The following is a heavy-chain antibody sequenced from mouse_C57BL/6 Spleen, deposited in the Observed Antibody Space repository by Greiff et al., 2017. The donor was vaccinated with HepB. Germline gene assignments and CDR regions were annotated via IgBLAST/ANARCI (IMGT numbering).Heavy chain of an antibody. CDR1: GYSFTGYY. CDR2: INPSTGGT. Sequence: VQLKQSGPELVKPGASVKISCKASGYSFTGYYMNWVKQSPEKSLEWIGEINPSTGGTTYNQKFKAKATLTVDKSSSTAYMQLKSLTSEDSAVYYCARNLLLREGFAYWGQGTLVTVSA. V-gene: IGHV1-42*01. CDR3: ARNLLLREGFAY. J-gene: IGHJ3*01. D-gene: IGHD1-1*01.